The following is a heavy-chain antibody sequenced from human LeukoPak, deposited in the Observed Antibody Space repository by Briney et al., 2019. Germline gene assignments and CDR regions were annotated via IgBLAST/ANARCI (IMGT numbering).Heavy chain of an antibody. D-gene: IGHD3-9*01. Sequence: GGSLRLSCAASGFTVSSNYMSWVRQTPGKGLEWVSVIYSGGSTYYADSVKGRFTISRDNSKNTLYLQMNSLRAEDTAVYYCSFRYFDWSRDYWGQGTLVTVSS. J-gene: IGHJ4*02. V-gene: IGHV3-53*01. CDR1: GFTVSSNY. CDR3: SFRYFDWSRDY. CDR2: IYSGGST.